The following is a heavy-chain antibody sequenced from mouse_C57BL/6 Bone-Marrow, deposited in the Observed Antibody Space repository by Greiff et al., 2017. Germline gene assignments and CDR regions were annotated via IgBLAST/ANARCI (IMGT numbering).Heavy chain of an antibody. D-gene: IGHD1-1*01. CDR2: IDPSDSYT. CDR3: ARDGDYGSTFAY. Sequence: VQLQQPGAELVMPGASVKLSCKASGYTFTSYWMHWVKQRPGQGLEWIGEIDPSDSYTNYNQKFKGKSTLTVDKSSSTAYMQLSSLTSEDSAVYYCARDGDYGSTFAYWGQGTLVTVSA. V-gene: IGHV1-69*01. J-gene: IGHJ3*01. CDR1: GYTFTSYW.